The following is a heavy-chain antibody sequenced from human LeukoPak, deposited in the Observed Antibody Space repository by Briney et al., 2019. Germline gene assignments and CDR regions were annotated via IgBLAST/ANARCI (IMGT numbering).Heavy chain of an antibody. CDR1: GFTFDDYA. D-gene: IGHD1-14*01. V-gene: IGHV3-9*01. Sequence: PGGSLRLSCAASGFTFDDYAMHWVRQAPGKGLEWVSGISWNSGSIGYADSVKGRFTISRDNAENSLYLQMNSLRAEDSAVYYCVRGDNRDYWGQGTLVTVSS. CDR2: ISWNSGSI. J-gene: IGHJ4*02. CDR3: VRGDNRDY.